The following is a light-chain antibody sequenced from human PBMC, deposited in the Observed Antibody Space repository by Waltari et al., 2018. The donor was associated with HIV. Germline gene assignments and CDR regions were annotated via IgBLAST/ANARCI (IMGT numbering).Light chain of an antibody. J-gene: IGKJ1*01. Sequence: DIQMTQFPSTLSASVGDRVTITCRASQGISSWVAWYQQKSGKAPKLLMYKASSLESGVPLRFSGSGSGTEFTLTISSLQPDDFATYYCQQYDSYWTFGQGTKVEIK. CDR1: QGISSW. V-gene: IGKV1-5*03. CDR3: QQYDSYWT. CDR2: KAS.